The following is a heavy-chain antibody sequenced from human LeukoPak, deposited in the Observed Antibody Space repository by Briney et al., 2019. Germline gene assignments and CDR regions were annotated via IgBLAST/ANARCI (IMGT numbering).Heavy chain of an antibody. CDR1: GFTFDDYA. CDR3: AKDIGADDYYFDY. D-gene: IGHD6-13*01. Sequence: PGGSLRLSCAASGFTFDDYAMHWVRQAPGKGLEWVSGISWNSGSIGYADSVKGRFTISRDNAKNSLYLQMNSLRAEDTALYYCAKDIGADDYYFDYWGQGTLVTVSS. V-gene: IGHV3-9*01. J-gene: IGHJ4*02. CDR2: ISWNSGSI.